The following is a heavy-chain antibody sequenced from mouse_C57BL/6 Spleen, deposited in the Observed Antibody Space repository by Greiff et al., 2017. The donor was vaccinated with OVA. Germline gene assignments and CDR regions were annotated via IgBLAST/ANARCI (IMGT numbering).Heavy chain of an antibody. J-gene: IGHJ1*03. V-gene: IGHV1-53*01. CDR2: INPSNGGT. CDR1: GYTFTSYW. CDR3: ARPYYDYDGWYFDV. Sequence: QVQLQQPGTELVKPGASVKLSCKASGYTFTSYWMHWVKQRPGQGLEWIGNINPSNGGTNYNEKFKSKATLTVDKSSSTAYMQLSSLTSEDAAVYYCARPYYDYDGWYFDVWGTGTTVTVSS. D-gene: IGHD2-4*01.